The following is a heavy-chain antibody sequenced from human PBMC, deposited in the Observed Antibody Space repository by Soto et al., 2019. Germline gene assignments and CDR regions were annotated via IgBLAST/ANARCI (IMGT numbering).Heavy chain of an antibody. D-gene: IGHD1-7*01. CDR1: GGSISSGGYY. V-gene: IGHV4-31*03. J-gene: IGHJ4*02. CDR2: IYYSGST. Sequence: SETLSLTCTVSGGSISSGGYYWSWIRQHPGKGLEWIGYIYYSGSTYYNPSLKSRVTISVDTSKNQFSLKLSSVTAADTAVYYCARVVLPNYRSNYYFDYWGQGTLVTVSS. CDR3: ARVVLPNYRSNYYFDY.